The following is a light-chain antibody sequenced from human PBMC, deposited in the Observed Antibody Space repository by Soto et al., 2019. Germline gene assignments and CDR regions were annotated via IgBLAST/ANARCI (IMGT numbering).Light chain of an antibody. CDR2: SNN. CDR1: SSNIGDNT. V-gene: IGLV1-44*01. J-gene: IGLJ3*02. Sequence: QPVLTQPPLASGTPGQRVTISCSGGSSNIGDNTVNWYQQLPGTAPKLLIYSNNQRPSGVPDRFSGSKSGTSASLAISGFQSEDEADYYCAAWDDSLFWVFGGGTKLTVL. CDR3: AAWDDSLFWV.